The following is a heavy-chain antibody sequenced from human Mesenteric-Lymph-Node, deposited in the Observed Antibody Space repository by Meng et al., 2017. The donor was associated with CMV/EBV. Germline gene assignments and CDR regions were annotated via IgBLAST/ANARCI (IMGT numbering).Heavy chain of an antibody. D-gene: IGHD4-11*01. Sequence: ASVKVSCKASGYTFRFYGISWVRQAPGQGLEWMGWISIHNGNTNYAESLQGRVAMTADTSTSTAYMEMKSLRSDDTAVYYCARDLATVTTYYYYYGMDVWGQGTTVTVSS. CDR1: GYTFRFYG. CDR2: ISIHNGNT. V-gene: IGHV1-18*01. J-gene: IGHJ6*02. CDR3: ARDLATVTTYYYYYGMDV.